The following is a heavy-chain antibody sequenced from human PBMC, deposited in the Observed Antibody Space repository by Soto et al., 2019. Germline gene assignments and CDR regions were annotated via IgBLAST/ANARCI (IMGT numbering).Heavy chain of an antibody. Sequence: SETLSLTCPVSGGSISSGGYYWSWIRQHPGKGLEWIGYIYHSGTTYYNPSLKSRVTISVDTSKNQFSLKLTSVTAADTAVYYCARVRGNQLLDWFDPWGQGTLVTVSS. CDR3: ARVRGNQLLDWFDP. CDR2: IYHSGTT. V-gene: IGHV4-31*03. CDR1: GGSISSGGYY. J-gene: IGHJ5*02. D-gene: IGHD2-2*01.